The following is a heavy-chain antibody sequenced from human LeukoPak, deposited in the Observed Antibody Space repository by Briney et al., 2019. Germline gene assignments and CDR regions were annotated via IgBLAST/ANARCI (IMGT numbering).Heavy chain of an antibody. J-gene: IGHJ4*02. Sequence: PAKVSCKASESTFSSYAISWVRHAPRQGREWIGRINPILGIANYAQKFQGRVTITADKSTSTAYMELSSLRSEDTAVYYCARDNSVGSYSGNNYFDYWGQGTLVTVSS. V-gene: IGHV1-69*04. CDR3: ARDNSVGSYSGNNYFDY. CDR1: ESTFSSYA. CDR2: INPILGIA. D-gene: IGHD1-26*01.